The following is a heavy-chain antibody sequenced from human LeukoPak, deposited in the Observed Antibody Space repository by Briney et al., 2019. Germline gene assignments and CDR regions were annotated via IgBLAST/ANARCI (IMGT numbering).Heavy chain of an antibody. CDR1: GFTFSTYD. V-gene: IGHV3-13*01. CDR3: AREVLDSTSRSWDLDL. Sequence: PGGSLRLSCAASGFTFSTYDMHWVRQPTGKGLEWVSAIGTIEDTYYSDSVKGRFTISRENAKNSLFLQMNSLRAGDTAVYYCAREVLDSTSRSWDLDLWGRGTLVTVSS. D-gene: IGHD2-2*01. CDR2: IGTIEDT. J-gene: IGHJ2*01.